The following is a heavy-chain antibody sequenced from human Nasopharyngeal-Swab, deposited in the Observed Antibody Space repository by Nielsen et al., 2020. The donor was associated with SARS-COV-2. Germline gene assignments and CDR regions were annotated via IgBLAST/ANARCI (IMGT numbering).Heavy chain of an antibody. J-gene: IGHJ4*02. CDR3: ARGNLSARLGL. Sequence: SETLSLTFAVYGGSFSDYYWSWIRQPPGKGLEWIGEIVHSGSTYYNPSLESRVTMSVDTSKNQFSLKLSSVTAADTAVYSCARGNLSARLGLWGQGTLVTVSS. D-gene: IGHD3-16*01. V-gene: IGHV4-34*01. CDR1: GGSFSDYY. CDR2: IVHSGST.